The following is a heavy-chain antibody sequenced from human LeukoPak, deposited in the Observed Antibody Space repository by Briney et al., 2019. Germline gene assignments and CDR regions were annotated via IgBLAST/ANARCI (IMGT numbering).Heavy chain of an antibody. CDR2: ISSSSSYI. D-gene: IGHD4-17*01. CDR1: GFTFSSYS. Sequence: PGGSLRLSCAASGFTFSSYSMNWVRQAPGKGLEWVSSISSSSSYIYYADSVKGRFTISRDNAKNSLYLQMNSLRAEDTAVYYCARVPLTTVTTDFDYWSQGTLVTVSS. CDR3: ARVPLTTVTTDFDY. V-gene: IGHV3-21*01. J-gene: IGHJ4*02.